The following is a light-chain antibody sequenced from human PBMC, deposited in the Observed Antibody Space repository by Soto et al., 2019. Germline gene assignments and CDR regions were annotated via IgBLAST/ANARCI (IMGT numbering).Light chain of an antibody. J-gene: IGKJ5*01. CDR1: QSISSSY. CDR2: GTS. CDR3: QQYGGAPPFT. V-gene: IGKV3-20*01. Sequence: EVVLTQSPGTLSLSPGERATLSCRASQSISSSYLAWYCQKPGQAPRLLIYGTSNRATGIPDRFSGSGSGTDFTLTISRLETEDFAVYYCQQYGGAPPFTFGQGTRLAIK.